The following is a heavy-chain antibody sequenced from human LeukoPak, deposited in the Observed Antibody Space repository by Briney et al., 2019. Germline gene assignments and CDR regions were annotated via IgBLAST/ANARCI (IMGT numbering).Heavy chain of an antibody. CDR3: ARGGPGDIVVVPAAKYNYYYYVDV. J-gene: IGHJ6*03. D-gene: IGHD2-2*01. V-gene: IGHV1-8*03. CDR1: GYTFTSYD. CDR2: MNPNSGNT. Sequence: ASVKVSCKASGYTFTSYDINWVRQATGQGLEWMGWMNPNSGNTGYAQKFQGRVTITRNTSISTAYMELSSLRSEDTAVYYCARGGPGDIVVVPAAKYNYYYYVDVWGKGTTVTVSS.